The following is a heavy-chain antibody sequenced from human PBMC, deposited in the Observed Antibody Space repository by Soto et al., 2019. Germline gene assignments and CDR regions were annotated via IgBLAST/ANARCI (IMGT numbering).Heavy chain of an antibody. Sequence: EVHLVESGGGLVQPGGSLRLSCAASGFIFSNYWMSWVRHVPGRGLEWLAYIKQDGSEKYYVGSLKGRFIISRDNANNSLYLQMNSLRADDTAVYYCARDRGADALDFWGQGTMVTVSS. CDR1: GFIFSNYW. J-gene: IGHJ3*01. D-gene: IGHD3-10*01. CDR3: ARDRGADALDF. CDR2: IKQDGSEK. V-gene: IGHV3-7*05.